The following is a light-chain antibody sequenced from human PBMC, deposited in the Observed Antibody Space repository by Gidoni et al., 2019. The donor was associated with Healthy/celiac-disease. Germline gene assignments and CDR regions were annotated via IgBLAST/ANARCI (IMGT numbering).Light chain of an antibody. J-gene: IGKJ2*01. CDR1: QSVSSSY. V-gene: IGKV3-20*01. Sequence: ERVLMQSPGTLSLSPGERATISCRASQSVSSSYLAWYQQKPGQAPRLLIYGASSRATGIPDRFSGSGSGTDFTLTISRLEPEDFAVYYCQQYGSSSYTFGQGTKLEIK. CDR3: QQYGSSSYT. CDR2: GAS.